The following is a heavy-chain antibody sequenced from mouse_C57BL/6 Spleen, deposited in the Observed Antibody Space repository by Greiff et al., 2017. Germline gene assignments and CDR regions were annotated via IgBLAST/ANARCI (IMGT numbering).Heavy chain of an antibody. D-gene: IGHD1-1*01. CDR2: INPKNGGT. J-gene: IGHJ2*01. V-gene: IGHV1-22*01. CDR3: ARELLRSPRDFAD. CDR1: GYTFTDYN. Sequence: VQLQQSGPELVKPGASVKMSCKASGYTFTDYNMHWVKQSHGKSLEWIGYINPKNGGTSYNQKFKGQATLTVNKSSSTAYMELRSLTSEDSAVYYCARELLRSPRDFADWCQGPTLTVSS.